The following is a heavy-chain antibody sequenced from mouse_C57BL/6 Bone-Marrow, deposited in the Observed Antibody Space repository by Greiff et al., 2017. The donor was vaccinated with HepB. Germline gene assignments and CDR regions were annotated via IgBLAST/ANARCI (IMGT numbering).Heavy chain of an antibody. V-gene: IGHV1-80*01. CDR2: IYPGDGDT. CDR1: GYAFSSYW. Sequence: VQLKESGAELVKPGASVKISCKASGYAFSSYWMNWVKQRPGKGLEWIGQIYPGDGDTNYNGKFKGKATLTADKSSSTAYMQLSSLTSEDSAVYFCARRGYYGSSYDYWGQGTTLTVSS. D-gene: IGHD1-1*01. J-gene: IGHJ2*01. CDR3: ARRGYYGSSYDY.